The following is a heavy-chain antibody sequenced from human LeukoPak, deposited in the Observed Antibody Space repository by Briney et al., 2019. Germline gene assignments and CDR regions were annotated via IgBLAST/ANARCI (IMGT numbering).Heavy chain of an antibody. V-gene: IGHV3-23*01. CDR1: EFTFSSYG. J-gene: IGHJ3*02. Sequence: GGSLRLSCAASEFTFSSYGMSWVRQAPGRGLEWVSSISGSGGSTQYADSVQGRFAISRDNSKNVLYLQMNSLRAEDTAVYFCARDPNGDYIGTFDMWGRGTMVSVSS. D-gene: IGHD4-17*01. CDR2: ISGSGGST. CDR3: ARDPNGDYIGTFDM.